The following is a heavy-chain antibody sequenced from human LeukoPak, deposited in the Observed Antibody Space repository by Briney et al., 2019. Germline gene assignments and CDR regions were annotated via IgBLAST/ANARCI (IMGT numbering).Heavy chain of an antibody. CDR3: AKDSYSSGWYGGYYYYYYMDV. J-gene: IGHJ6*03. D-gene: IGHD6-19*01. CDR2: ISGSGGST. CDR1: GGSFSGYY. V-gene: IGHV3-23*01. Sequence: PSETLSLTCAVYGGSFSGYYWSWIRQPPGKGLEWVSAISGSGGSTYYADSVKGRFTISRDNSKNTLYLQMNSLRAEDTAVYYCAKDSYSSGWYGGYYYYYYMDVWGKGTTVTISS.